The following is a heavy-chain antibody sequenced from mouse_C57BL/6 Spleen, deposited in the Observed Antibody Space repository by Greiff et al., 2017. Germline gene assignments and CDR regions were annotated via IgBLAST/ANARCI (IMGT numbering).Heavy chain of an antibody. CDR3: ARTLVYYYGSSFWYFDV. V-gene: IGHV5-16*01. J-gene: IGHJ1*03. CDR1: GFTFSDYY. D-gene: IGHD1-1*01. Sequence: EVMLVESEGGLVQPGRSMKLSCTASGFTFSDYYMAWVRQVPEKGLEWVANINNDGSSTYYLASLKSRFIISRDNAMNLLYLQMISLKSEDTATYYYARTLVYYYGSSFWYFDVWGTGTTVTVSS. CDR2: INNDGSST.